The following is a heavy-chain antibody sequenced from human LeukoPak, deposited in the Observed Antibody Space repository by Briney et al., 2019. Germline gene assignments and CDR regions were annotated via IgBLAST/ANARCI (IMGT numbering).Heavy chain of an antibody. D-gene: IGHD3-10*01. V-gene: IGHV3-11*04. J-gene: IGHJ5*02. CDR1: GFTFSDYY. Sequence: GGSLRLSCAASGFTFSDYYMSWIRQAPGKGLEWVSYISSSGTTIYYADSVKGRFTISRDNSKNTLYLQMNSLRAEDTAVYYCAKDHRRITMVRGALTDPWGQGTLVTVSS. CDR2: ISSSGTTI. CDR3: AKDHRRITMVRGALTDP.